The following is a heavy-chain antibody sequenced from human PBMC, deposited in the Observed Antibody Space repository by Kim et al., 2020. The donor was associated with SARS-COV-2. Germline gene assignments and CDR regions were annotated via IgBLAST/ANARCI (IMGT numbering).Heavy chain of an antibody. D-gene: IGHD1-1*01. Sequence: GGSLRLSCAASGFTFSSYAMSWVRQAPGKGLEWVSLVSGSGGSTYHADSVKGRFAISRDNAKKTLYLKMNSLRAEETALYYCAKGEINNWSFFDYWDRGTLLTLSS. J-gene: IGHJ4*02. CDR3: AKGEINNWSFFDY. CDR1: GFTFSSYA. V-gene: IGHV3-23*01. CDR2: VSGSGGST.